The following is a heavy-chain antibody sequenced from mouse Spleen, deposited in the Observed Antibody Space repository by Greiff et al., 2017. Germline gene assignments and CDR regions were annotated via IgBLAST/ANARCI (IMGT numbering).Heavy chain of an antibody. V-gene: IGHV3-6*01. CDR3: ASNDGYYDAMDY. Sequence: ESGPGLVKPSQSLSLTCSVTGYSITSGYYWNWIRQFPGNKLEWMGYISYDGSNNYNPSLKNRISITRDTSKNQFFLKLNSVTTEDTATYYCASNDGYYDAMDYWGQGTSVTVSS. CDR1: GYSITSGYY. D-gene: IGHD2-3*01. J-gene: IGHJ4*01. CDR2: ISYDGSN.